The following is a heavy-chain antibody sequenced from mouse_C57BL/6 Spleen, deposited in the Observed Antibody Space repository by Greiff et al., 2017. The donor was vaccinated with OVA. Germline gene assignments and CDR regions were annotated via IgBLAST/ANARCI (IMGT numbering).Heavy chain of an antibody. CDR3: ARGAYDYDWFAY. CDR1: GYTFTSYW. J-gene: IGHJ3*01. D-gene: IGHD2-4*01. V-gene: IGHV1-72*01. CDR2: IDPNSGGT. Sequence: VKLQQPGAELVKPGASVKLSCKASGYTFTSYWMHWVKQRPGRGLEWIGRIDPNSGGTKYNEKFKSKATLTVDKPSSTAYMQLSSLTSEDSAVYYCARGAYDYDWFAYWGQGTLVTVSA.